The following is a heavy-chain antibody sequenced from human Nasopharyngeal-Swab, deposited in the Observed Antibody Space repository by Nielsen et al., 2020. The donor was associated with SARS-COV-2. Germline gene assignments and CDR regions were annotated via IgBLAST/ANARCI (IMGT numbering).Heavy chain of an antibody. Sequence: SESLSLTCTVSGCSVNNNDRWPCVRLSPGMGLEWIGEVSDSGNTIYSPSLKSRVTFSMDKSRSQFSLRLTSVSAADTAVYFCARGTLVVVPSPILGLGPFFYYFSLNVWGKGTTVTVSS. CDR3: ARGTLVVVPSPILGLGPFFYYFSLNV. D-gene: IGHD2-2*01. J-gene: IGHJ6*03. CDR1: GCSVNNNDR. CDR2: VSDSGNT. V-gene: IGHV4-4*02.